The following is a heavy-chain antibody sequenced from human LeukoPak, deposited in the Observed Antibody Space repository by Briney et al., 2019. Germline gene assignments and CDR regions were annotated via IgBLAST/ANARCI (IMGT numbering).Heavy chain of an antibody. D-gene: IGHD3-10*01. CDR1: GFTFSNYA. CDR2: ISSSSSYI. J-gene: IGHJ4*02. CDR3: VGTMVRGVISFSFFDY. Sequence: PGRSLRLSCAASGFTFSNYAIHWVRQAPGKGLEWVSSISSSSSYIYYADSVKGRFTISRDNAKNSLYLQMNSLRAEDTAVYYCVGTMVRGVISFSFFDYWGQGTLVTVSS. V-gene: IGHV3-21*01.